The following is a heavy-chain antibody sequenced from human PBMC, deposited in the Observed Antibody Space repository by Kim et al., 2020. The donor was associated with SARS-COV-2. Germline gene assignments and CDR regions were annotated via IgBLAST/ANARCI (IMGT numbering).Heavy chain of an antibody. CDR2: ISAYNGNT. J-gene: IGHJ6*02. V-gene: IGHV1-18*01. Sequence: ASVKVSCKASGYTFTSYGISWVRQAPGQGLEWMGWISAYNGNTNYAQKLQGRVTMTTDTSTSTAYMELRSLRSDVTAVYYCARVLKTRGSGDYADYYYGMDVWGQGTMVTVSS. CDR1: GYTFTSYG. CDR3: ARVLKTRGSGDYADYYYGMDV. D-gene: IGHD4-17*01.